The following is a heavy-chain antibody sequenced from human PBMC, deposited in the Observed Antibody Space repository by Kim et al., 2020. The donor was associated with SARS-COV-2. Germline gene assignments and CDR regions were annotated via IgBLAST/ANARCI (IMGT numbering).Heavy chain of an antibody. CDR1: GFTFDNYA. J-gene: IGHJ6*02. CDR3: AKMAVMDGYNHFYYYGMDV. CDR2: VSGVGVNK. Sequence: GGSLRLSCVGSGFTFDNYAMSWVRQAPGKGLEWVSVVSGVGVNKFYADSVRGRFTISRDNSKNILYLQMNSLRDEDTALYYCAKMAVMDGYNHFYYYGMDVWCQGTTVTVAS. D-gene: IGHD5-12*01. V-gene: IGHV3-23*01.